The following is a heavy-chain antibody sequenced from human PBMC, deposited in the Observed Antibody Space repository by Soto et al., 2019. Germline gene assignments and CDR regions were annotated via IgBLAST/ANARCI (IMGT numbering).Heavy chain of an antibody. Sequence: ASVKVSCKTSGYSFMDSYIHWVRQAPGQGLEWMGCVDPDSGGTDSAQKFQGRVTMTSDTSINTAYMELGSLKSDDTAVYYCARALPNRPDFDFWGQGTPVTVSS. CDR2: VDPDSGGT. D-gene: IGHD6-6*01. V-gene: IGHV1-2*02. CDR3: ARALPNRPDFDF. CDR1: GYSFMDSY. J-gene: IGHJ4*02.